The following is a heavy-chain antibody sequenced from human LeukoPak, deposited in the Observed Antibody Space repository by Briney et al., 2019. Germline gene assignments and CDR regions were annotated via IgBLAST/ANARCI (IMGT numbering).Heavy chain of an antibody. CDR3: ARLYYSSSPEYYYYYYYMDV. V-gene: IGHV1-18*01. CDR2: ISAYNGNT. D-gene: IGHD6-6*01. Sequence: ASVNVSCKASGYTFTSYGISWVRQAPGQGLEWMGWISAYNGNTNYEQKLQGRVNNTTDTSTSTAYMELRSLRSDDTAVYYCARLYYSSSPEYYYYYYYMDVWGKGTTVTVSS. J-gene: IGHJ6*03. CDR1: GYTFTSYG.